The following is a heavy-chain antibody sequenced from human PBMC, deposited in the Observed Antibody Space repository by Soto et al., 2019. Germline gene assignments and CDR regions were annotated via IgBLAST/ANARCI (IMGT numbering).Heavy chain of an antibody. CDR1: GFTFNRYA. D-gene: IGHD1-26*01. V-gene: IGHV3-30*09. CDR3: GKRHGYSSGRNTHFGVAA. CDR2: ISFGGSDS. Sequence: QVQLVESGGAVVQPGRSLRLSCAASGFTFNRYAMHWVRQAPGKGLEWVAFISFGGSDSYYADSVKGRFAPSRDNSKNAMYLEMNSLRPEDTAVYYCGKRHGYSSGRNTHFGVAAWGQGTALTVSS. J-gene: IGHJ6*02.